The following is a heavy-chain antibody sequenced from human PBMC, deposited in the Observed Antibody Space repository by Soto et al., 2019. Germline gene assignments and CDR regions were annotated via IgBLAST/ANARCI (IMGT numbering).Heavy chain of an antibody. CDR1: GGSFSGYY. D-gene: IGHD2-2*02. CDR3: AVPAAIIYGMDV. CDR2: INHSGST. V-gene: IGHV4-34*01. J-gene: IGHJ6*02. Sequence: PSETLPLTCAVYGGSFSGYYWSWIRQPPGKGLEWIGEINHSGSTNYNPSLKSRVTISVDTSKNQFSLKLSSVTAADTAVYYCAVPAAIIYGMDVWGQGTTVTVSS.